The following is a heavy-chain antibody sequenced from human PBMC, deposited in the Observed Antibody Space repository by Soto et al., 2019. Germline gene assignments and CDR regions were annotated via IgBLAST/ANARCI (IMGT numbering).Heavy chain of an antibody. CDR3: ARSQGSSTSLEIYYYYYYGMDV. J-gene: IGHJ6*02. V-gene: IGHV1-69*01. CDR2: IIPISGTA. CDR1: GGTFSSYA. Sequence: QVQLVQSGAEVKKPGSSEKVSCKASGGTFSSYAISWVRQAPGQGLEWMGGIIPISGTANYAQKFQGRVTITSDESTSTVYMELSSLRSEDTAVYFCARSQGSSTSLEIYYYYYYGMDVWGQGTTVTVSS. D-gene: IGHD2-2*01.